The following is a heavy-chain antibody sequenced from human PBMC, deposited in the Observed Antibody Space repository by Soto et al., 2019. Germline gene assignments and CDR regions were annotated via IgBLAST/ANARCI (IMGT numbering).Heavy chain of an antibody. Sequence: QVQLEQSGAEVKKPGSSVKLSCKASGGTFRNSAISWVRQAPGQGLEWLGGIMPIFRTPDYAQKFQGRVTITADESTNTAYMELRGLRSVDTAVYYCARDNDRPQLGGNYYYILDVWGHGTTVTVSS. D-gene: IGHD1-1*01. J-gene: IGHJ6*02. V-gene: IGHV1-69*12. CDR1: GGTFRNSA. CDR2: IMPIFRTP. CDR3: ARDNDRPQLGGNYYYILDV.